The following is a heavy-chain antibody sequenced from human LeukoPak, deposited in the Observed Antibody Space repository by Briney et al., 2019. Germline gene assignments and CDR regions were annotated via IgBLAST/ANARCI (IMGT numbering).Heavy chain of an antibody. CDR2: IAYDGSRA. V-gene: IGHV3-33*01. J-gene: IGHJ4*02. CDR3: TRCNNDHFDY. Sequence: GGSLRLSCAGSGLTFGVYGMHWFRQTPGKGLKWVAVIAYDGSRAFYADSVKGRFTISRDNSKNTMSVQMDDLRAEDTAVYYCTRCNNDHFDYWGQGTLVTVSS. CDR1: GLTFGVYG. D-gene: IGHD1/OR15-1a*01.